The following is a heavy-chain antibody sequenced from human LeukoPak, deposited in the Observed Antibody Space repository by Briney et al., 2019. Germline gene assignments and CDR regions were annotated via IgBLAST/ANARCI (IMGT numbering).Heavy chain of an antibody. CDR1: GFTFSSYW. D-gene: IGHD4-23*01. J-gene: IGHJ4*02. CDR2: IDRDGSKI. V-gene: IGHV3-74*01. CDR3: VRGNDYGGPHY. Sequence: GRSLRLSWAVSGFTFSSYWMHWVRQPPGKGLVWVSRIDRDGSKINYADSVKGRFTISRDNGKNTMFLQMNSLRAEDAAVYYCVRGNDYGGPHYWGQGTLVTVSS.